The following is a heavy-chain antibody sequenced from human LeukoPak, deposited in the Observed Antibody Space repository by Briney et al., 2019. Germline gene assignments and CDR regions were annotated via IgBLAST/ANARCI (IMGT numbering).Heavy chain of an antibody. V-gene: IGHV1-69*04. Sequence: GASVKVSCKASGYTFASYDINWVRQAPGQGLEWMGRIIPILGIANYAQKFQGRVTITADKSTSTAYMELRSLRSDDTAVYYCARDSSYYEKGMDVWGQGTTVTVSS. D-gene: IGHD3-3*01. CDR2: IIPILGIA. CDR3: ARDSSYYEKGMDV. CDR1: GYTFASYD. J-gene: IGHJ6*02.